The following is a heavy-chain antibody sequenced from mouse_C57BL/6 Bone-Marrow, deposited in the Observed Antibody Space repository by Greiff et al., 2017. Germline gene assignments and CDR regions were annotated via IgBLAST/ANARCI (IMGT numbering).Heavy chain of an antibody. CDR3: ARLGTTNALDV. CDR1: GFTFSSYC. Sequence: EVTLEESGGDLVKPGGSLKLSCAASGFTFSSYCMSWVSQTPEKRLEWVGTISSGGSYTYYPDSVKGRSTISRDNAKNTLYLQISSLRSEDTAVYYCARLGTTNALDVWGTGTTVTVSS. CDR2: ISSGGSYT. V-gene: IGHV5-6*01. J-gene: IGHJ1*03. D-gene: IGHD2-3*01.